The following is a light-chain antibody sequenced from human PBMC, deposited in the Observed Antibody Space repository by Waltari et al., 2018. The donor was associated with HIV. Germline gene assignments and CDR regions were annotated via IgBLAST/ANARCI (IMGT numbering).Light chain of an antibody. V-gene: IGLV1-44*01. J-gene: IGLJ1*01. CDR2: SSN. CDR1: SSHIGSTA. CDR3: AAWDDRLDGYV. Sequence: QAVLTQAPSASGTPGQRITITCSGSSSHIGSTAVNWYQQVPGAAPKLLIHSSNQRPSGVPDRFSASKSDTSASLAVSGLQSEDEADYYCAAWDDRLDGYVFGAGTKVTVL.